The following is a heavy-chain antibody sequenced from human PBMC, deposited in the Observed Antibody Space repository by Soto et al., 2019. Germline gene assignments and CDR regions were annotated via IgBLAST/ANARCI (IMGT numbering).Heavy chain of an antibody. CDR3: ARVKVDLGYCSSTSCYPDLNAFDI. CDR2: TYYRSKWYN. D-gene: IGHD2-2*01. J-gene: IGHJ3*02. V-gene: IGHV6-1*01. Sequence: PSQTLSLTCAISGDSVSSNSAAWNWIRQSPSRGLEWLGRTYYRSKWYNDYAVSVKSRVTINPDTSKNQFSLQLNSVTPEDTAVYYCARVKVDLGYCSSTSCYPDLNAFDIWGQGTMVTVSS. CDR1: GDSVSSNSAA.